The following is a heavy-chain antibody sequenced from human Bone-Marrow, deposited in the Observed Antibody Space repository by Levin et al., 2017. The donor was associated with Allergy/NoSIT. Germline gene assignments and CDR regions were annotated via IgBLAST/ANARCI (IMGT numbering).Heavy chain of an antibody. D-gene: IGHD6-13*01. CDR2: INHSGST. CDR1: GGSFSGYY. V-gene: IGHV4-34*01. CDR3: ARVGAAGTCWFDP. J-gene: IGHJ5*02. Sequence: GSLRLSCAVYGGSFSGYYWSWIRQPPGKGLEWIGEINHSGSTNYNPSLKSRVTISVDTSKNQFSLKLSSVTAADTAVYYCARVGAAGTCWFDPWGQGTLVTVSS.